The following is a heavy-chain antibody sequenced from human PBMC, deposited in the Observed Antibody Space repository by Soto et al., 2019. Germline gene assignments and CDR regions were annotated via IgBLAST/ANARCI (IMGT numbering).Heavy chain of an antibody. CDR1: GYTFTSYG. CDR2: ISAYNGNT. V-gene: IGHV1-18*01. J-gene: IGHJ5*02. D-gene: IGHD3-10*01. CDR3: ARFRRYYGSGSYYRSLFDP. Sequence: ASVKVSCKASGYTFTSYGISWVRQAPGQGLEWMGWISAYNGNTNYAQKLQGRVTMTTDTSTSTAYMELRSLRSDDTAVYYCARFRRYYGSGSYYRSLFDPWGQGTLVTVSS.